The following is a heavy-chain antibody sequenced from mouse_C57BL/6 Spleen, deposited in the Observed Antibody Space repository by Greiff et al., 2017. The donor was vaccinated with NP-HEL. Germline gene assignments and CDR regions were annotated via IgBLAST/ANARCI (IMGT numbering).Heavy chain of an antibody. J-gene: IGHJ3*01. D-gene: IGHD1-1*02. CDR1: GFNIKDDY. V-gene: IGHV14-4*01. Sequence: VQLQQSGAELVRPGASVKLSCTASGFNIKDDYMHWVKQRPEQGLEWIGWIDPENGDTEYASKFQGKATITADTSSNTAYLQLSSLTSEDTAVYYCTTAMVRPFAYWGQGTLVTVSA. CDR3: TTAMVRPFAY. CDR2: IDPENGDT.